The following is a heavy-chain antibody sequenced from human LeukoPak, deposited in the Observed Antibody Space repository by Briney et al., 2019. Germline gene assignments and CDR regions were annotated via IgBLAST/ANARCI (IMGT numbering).Heavy chain of an antibody. CDR2: INSDGSST. V-gene: IGHV3-74*01. CDR3: AKDPSVYYGDYIIR. Sequence: GGSLRLSCAASGFIFSSHWMHWVRQAPGKGLVWVSRINSDGSSTTYADSVKGRFTISRDNTKNTLYLQMNSLRVEDTAVYYCAKDPSVYYGDYIIRWGQGTLVIVSS. J-gene: IGHJ4*02. D-gene: IGHD4-17*01. CDR1: GFIFSSHW.